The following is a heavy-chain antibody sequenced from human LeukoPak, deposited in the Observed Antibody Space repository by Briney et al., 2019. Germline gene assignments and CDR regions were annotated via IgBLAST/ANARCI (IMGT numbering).Heavy chain of an antibody. Sequence: GRSLRLSCAASGFTFSSYSMNWVRQVPGKGLEWVSSISSDSSYMYYADSVKGRFTISRDYAKNSLYLQMNSLRAEDTAVYYCARNYASGGSWFDPWGQGTLVTVSS. J-gene: IGHJ5*02. CDR1: GFTFSSYS. CDR3: ARNYASGGSWFDP. D-gene: IGHD3-10*01. CDR2: ISSDSSYM. V-gene: IGHV3-21*01.